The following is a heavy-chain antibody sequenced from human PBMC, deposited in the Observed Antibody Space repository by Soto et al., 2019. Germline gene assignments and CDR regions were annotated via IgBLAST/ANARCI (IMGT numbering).Heavy chain of an antibody. CDR2: MNPNSGNT. Sequence: GASVKVSCKASGYAFTSYDINWVRQATGQGLEWMGWMNPNSGNTGYAQKFQGRVTMTRNTSISTAYMELSSLRSEDTAVYYCARGGTGYYYYGMDVWGQGTTVTVSS. CDR3: ARGGTGYYYYGMDV. D-gene: IGHD3-10*01. V-gene: IGHV1-8*01. CDR1: GYAFTSYD. J-gene: IGHJ6*02.